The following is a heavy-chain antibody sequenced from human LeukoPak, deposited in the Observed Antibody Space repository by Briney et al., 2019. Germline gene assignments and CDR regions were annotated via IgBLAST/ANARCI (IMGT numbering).Heavy chain of an antibody. J-gene: IGHJ4*02. CDR2: ISGSGGNT. Sequence: GGSLRLSCAASGFTFSSFAMSWVRQAPGKGLEWVSTISGSGGNTYYADSVRGRFTISRDNSKNTLYLQMNSLRAEDTAVYYCAKDLYGDYVDDYWGQGTLVTVSS. CDR3: AKDLYGDYVDDY. V-gene: IGHV3-23*01. D-gene: IGHD4-17*01. CDR1: GFTFSSFA.